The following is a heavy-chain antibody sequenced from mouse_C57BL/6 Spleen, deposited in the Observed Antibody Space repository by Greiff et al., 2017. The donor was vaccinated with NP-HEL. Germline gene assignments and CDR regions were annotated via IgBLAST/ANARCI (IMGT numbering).Heavy chain of an antibody. V-gene: IGHV1-55*01. CDR1: GYTFTSYW. J-gene: IGHJ1*03. Sequence: VQLQQPGAELVKPGASVKMSCKASGYTFTSYWITWVKQRPGQGLEWIGDIYPGSGSTNYNEKFTSKATLTVDTSSSTAYMQLSSLTSEDSAVYYCARNLYGTYWYFDVWGTGTTVTVSS. CDR2: IYPGSGST. CDR3: ARNLYGTYWYFDV. D-gene: IGHD2-1*01.